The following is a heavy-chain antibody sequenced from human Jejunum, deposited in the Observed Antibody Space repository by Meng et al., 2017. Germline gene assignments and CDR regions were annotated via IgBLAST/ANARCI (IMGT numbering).Heavy chain of an antibody. J-gene: IGHJ3*02. CDR2: IKQDGSDK. CDR3: ATSADASSVYRAFDI. D-gene: IGHD5/OR15-5a*01. CDR1: GFTFSSYW. Sequence: GGSLRLSCAAPGFTFSSYWMSWVRQAPGKGLEWVANIKQDGSDKYYVDSVKGRFTISRDNAKNSLYLQMNSLRAEDTAVYYCATSADASSVYRAFDIWGQGTMVTVSS. V-gene: IGHV3-7*01.